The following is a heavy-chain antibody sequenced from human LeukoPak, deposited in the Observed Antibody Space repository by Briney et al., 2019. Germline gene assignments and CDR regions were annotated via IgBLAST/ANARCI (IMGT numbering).Heavy chain of an antibody. J-gene: IGHJ5*02. CDR1: GASFSDYS. Sequence: PSETLSLTCAVYGASFSDYSWSWIRQPPGKGLEWIGEINHSGSTNYNPSLESRVTISVDTSKNQLSLKLSSVTAADTAVYYCARVYTSSGYTWFDPWGQGTLVTVSS. CDR2: INHSGST. CDR3: ARVYTSSGYTWFDP. V-gene: IGHV4-34*01. D-gene: IGHD6-6*01.